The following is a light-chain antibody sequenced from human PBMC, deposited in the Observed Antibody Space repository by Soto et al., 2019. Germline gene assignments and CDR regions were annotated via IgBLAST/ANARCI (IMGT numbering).Light chain of an antibody. J-gene: IGKJ1*01. CDR2: GAS. V-gene: IGKV3-15*01. CDR3: QQYNNWPPT. CDR1: QGVSSN. Sequence: ERVMTQSPATLSVSPGERATLSCRASQGVSSNLAWYQQKPGQAPRLLIYGASTRATGIPARFSGSGSGTAFTLTISSLQSEDFAVYFRQQYNNWPPTSGQGTKVDIK.